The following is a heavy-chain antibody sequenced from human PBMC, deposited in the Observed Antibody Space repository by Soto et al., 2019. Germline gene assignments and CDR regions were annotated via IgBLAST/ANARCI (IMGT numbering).Heavy chain of an antibody. D-gene: IGHD5-12*01. CDR3: ARDLSGSTDY. Sequence: QVQLVQSGAEVKKPGASVKVSCKASGYTFTSYAMQWVRQAPGQRLEWMGWINAGNGNTKYSQKFQGRVTITRDTSASTAYRDLSSLTSEDTAVYSCARDLSGSTDYLGQGTLVTVSS. J-gene: IGHJ4*02. CDR1: GYTFTSYA. V-gene: IGHV1-3*01. CDR2: INAGNGNT.